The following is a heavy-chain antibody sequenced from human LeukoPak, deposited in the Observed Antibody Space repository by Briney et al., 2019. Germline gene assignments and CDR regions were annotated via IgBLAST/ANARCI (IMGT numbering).Heavy chain of an antibody. CDR2: ISSSSSYI. CDR3: AKDLAVGYSSSSYYFDY. V-gene: IGHV3-21*04. D-gene: IGHD6-6*01. J-gene: IGHJ4*02. Sequence: GGSLRLSCAASGFTFSSYSMNWVRQAPGKGLEWVSSISSSSSYIYYADSVKGRFTISRDNAKNSLYLQMNSLRAEDTAVYYCAKDLAVGYSSSSYYFDYWGQGTLVTVSS. CDR1: GFTFSSYS.